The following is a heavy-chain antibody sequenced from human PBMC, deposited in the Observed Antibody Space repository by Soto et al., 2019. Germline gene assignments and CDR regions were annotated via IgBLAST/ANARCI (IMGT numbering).Heavy chain of an antibody. CDR3: ATDPGAYAGAMRD. V-gene: IGHV3-30*03. Sequence: VQMVESGGGVVQPGGSLRLSCAGSGFAFSRFGMHCVRQAPGKGLEWVACITFNGSKEYYVDSVKGRFAISRNNSMNTLYLQMSSLGPEDTGVYYCATDPGAYAGAMRDWGRGTLVTVSS. J-gene: IGHJ4*02. CDR1: GFAFSRFG. D-gene: IGHD1-26*01. CDR2: ITFNGSKE.